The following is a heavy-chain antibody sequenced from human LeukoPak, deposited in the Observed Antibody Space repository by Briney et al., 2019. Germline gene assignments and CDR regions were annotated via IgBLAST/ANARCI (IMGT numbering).Heavy chain of an antibody. CDR1: GGSISSGGYY. Sequence: SETLSLTCTVSGGSISSGGYYWSWIRQHPGKGLEWIGYIYCSGSTYYNPSLKSRVTISVDTSKNQFSLKLSSVTAADTAVYYCATNEYNWNYKGAFDIWGQGTMVTVSS. CDR2: IYCSGST. J-gene: IGHJ3*02. CDR3: ATNEYNWNYKGAFDI. D-gene: IGHD1-7*01. V-gene: IGHV4-31*03.